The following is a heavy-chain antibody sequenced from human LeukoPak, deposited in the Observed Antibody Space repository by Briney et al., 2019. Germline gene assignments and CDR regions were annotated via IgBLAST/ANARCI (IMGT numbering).Heavy chain of an antibody. Sequence: ASVKVSCKASGGTFSSYAISWVRQAPGQGLEWMGRIIPILGIANYAQKFQGRGTITADKSTSTAYMELSSVTAADTAVYYCARDQTGAVGAIPDAFDIWGQGTMVTVSS. CDR3: ARDQTGAVGAIPDAFDI. D-gene: IGHD1-26*01. CDR1: GGTFSSYA. CDR2: IIPILGIA. V-gene: IGHV1-69*04. J-gene: IGHJ3*02.